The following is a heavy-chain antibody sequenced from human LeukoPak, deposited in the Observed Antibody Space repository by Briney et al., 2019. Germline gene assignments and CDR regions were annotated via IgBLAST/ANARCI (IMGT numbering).Heavy chain of an antibody. CDR2: ISTSGSTK. J-gene: IGHJ6*03. Sequence: GGSLRLSCAASGFTFSSYEMNWVRQAPGKGLEWVSYISTSGSTKYYADSVKGRFTISRDNAKNSLYLQMNSLRAEDTAVYYCAKDRRWSTYYYYYMDVWGKGTTVTISS. CDR3: AKDRRWSTYYYYYMDV. CDR1: GFTFSSYE. V-gene: IGHV3-48*03. D-gene: IGHD1-26*01.